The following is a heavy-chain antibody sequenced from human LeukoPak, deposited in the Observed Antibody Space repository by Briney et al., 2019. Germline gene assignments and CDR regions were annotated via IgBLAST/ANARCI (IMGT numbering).Heavy chain of an antibody. J-gene: IGHJ3*02. CDR3: ARDLYYYDSSGFHDVFDI. CDR2: ISAYRGNT. D-gene: IGHD3-22*01. V-gene: IGHV1-18*01. CDR1: GYTFTNYG. Sequence: ASVKVSCKASGYTFTNYGISWVRQAPRQGLEWMGWISAYRGNTYYAPKLQGRVTLTTDTSTSTAYMELRSLRSDDTAVYYCARDLYYYDSSGFHDVFDIWGQGTMVTISS.